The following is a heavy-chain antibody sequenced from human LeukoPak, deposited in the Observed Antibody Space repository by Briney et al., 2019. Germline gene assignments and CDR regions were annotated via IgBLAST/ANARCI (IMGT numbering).Heavy chain of an antibody. D-gene: IGHD5-12*01. Sequence: GGSLRLSCAASGFTLSDYWMHWVRQAPGKGLVRVSRINSDGSRIIYADSVNGRFTISRDNAKNTVYLQMNSLRADDTAVYFCARAPQIGFSGFDKNYWGQGTLVTVSS. CDR2: INSDGSRI. J-gene: IGHJ4*02. CDR1: GFTLSDYW. V-gene: IGHV3-74*01. CDR3: ARAPQIGFSGFDKNY.